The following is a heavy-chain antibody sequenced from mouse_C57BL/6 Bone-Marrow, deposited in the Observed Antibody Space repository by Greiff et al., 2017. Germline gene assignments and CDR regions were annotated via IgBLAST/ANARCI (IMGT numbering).Heavy chain of an antibody. V-gene: IGHV1-55*01. J-gene: IGHJ4*01. Sequence: QVQLQQPGAELVKPGASVKMSCKASGYTFTSYWITWVKQRPGQGLEWIGDIYPGSGSTNYNEKFKSKATLTVDTSSSTAYMQLSSLTSEDSAVYYCARSVYYDPHYYAMDYWGQGTSVTVSS. CDR1: GYTFTSYW. D-gene: IGHD2-4*01. CDR3: ARSVYYDPHYYAMDY. CDR2: IYPGSGST.